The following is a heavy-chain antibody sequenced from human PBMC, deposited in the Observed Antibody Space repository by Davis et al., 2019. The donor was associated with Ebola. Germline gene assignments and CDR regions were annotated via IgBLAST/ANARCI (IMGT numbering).Heavy chain of an antibody. V-gene: IGHV3-23*01. CDR2: ISGSGGST. J-gene: IGHJ4*02. CDR1: GFTFSNYA. D-gene: IGHD6-19*01. Sequence: ESLKISCAASGFTFSNYAMSWVRQAPGKGLEWISGISGSGGSTYYADSVKGRFTISRDNSKNTLYLQMNSLRAEDTAVYYCAKDWGITVPGMGFDYWGQGTLVTVSS. CDR3: AKDWGITVPGMGFDY.